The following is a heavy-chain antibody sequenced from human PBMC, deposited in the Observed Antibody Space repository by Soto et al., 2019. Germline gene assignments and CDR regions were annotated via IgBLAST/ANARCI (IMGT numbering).Heavy chain of an antibody. D-gene: IGHD1-7*01. J-gene: IGHJ4*02. CDR3: ATDMELSG. Sequence: EVQLLESGGGLVQPGGSLRVSCAASAFTFSIAAMTWVRQAPGKGLEWVSLISYSGDNTYYADSVKGRFTISRDNSKNTLFLQMSSLRVEDTAVYYCATDMELSGWGQGTLVTVSS. CDR2: ISYSGDNT. CDR1: AFTFSIAA. V-gene: IGHV3-23*01.